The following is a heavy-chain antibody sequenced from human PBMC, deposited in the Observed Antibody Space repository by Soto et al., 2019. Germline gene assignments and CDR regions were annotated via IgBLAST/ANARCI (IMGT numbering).Heavy chain of an antibody. CDR3: EREENSSGYAGTFEH. J-gene: IGHJ1*01. Sequence: PGGSLRLSCAASGLTFSTSVMHWVRQAPGKGLEWIAVISGDAISKIYAEPAKGRFTLSRDNSKNTVYLEMNSLTAEDTAVYYCEREENSSGYAGTFEHWGQDT. CDR1: GLTFSTSV. V-gene: IGHV3-30*04. D-gene: IGHD3-22*01. CDR2: ISGDAISK.